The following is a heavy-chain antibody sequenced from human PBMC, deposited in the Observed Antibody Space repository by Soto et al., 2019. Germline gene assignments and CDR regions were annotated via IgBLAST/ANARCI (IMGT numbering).Heavy chain of an antibody. D-gene: IGHD6-13*01. CDR3: ARDADSSSWSNWFDP. V-gene: IGHV1-69*06. J-gene: IGHJ5*02. CDR2: IIPIFGTA. Sequence: SVKVSCKASGGTFSSYAISWVRQAPGQGLEWMGGIIPIFGTANYAQKFQGRVTITADKSTSTAYMELSSLRSEDTAVYYCARDADSSSWSNWFDPWGQGTLVTVSS. CDR1: GGTFSSYA.